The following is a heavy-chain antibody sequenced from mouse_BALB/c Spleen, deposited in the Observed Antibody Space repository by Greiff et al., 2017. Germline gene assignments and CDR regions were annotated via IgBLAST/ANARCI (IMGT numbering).Heavy chain of an antibody. D-gene: IGHD1-2*01. CDR1: GFTFSSFG. CDR3: ARLFITTATRAMDY. J-gene: IGHJ4*01. Sequence: EVKVVESGGGLVQPGGSRKLSCAASGFTFSSFGMHWVRQAPEKGLEWVAYISSGSSTIYYADTVKGRFTISRDNPKNTLFLQMTSLRSEDTAMYYCARLFITTATRAMDYWGQGTSVTVSS. V-gene: IGHV5-17*02. CDR2: ISSGSSTI.